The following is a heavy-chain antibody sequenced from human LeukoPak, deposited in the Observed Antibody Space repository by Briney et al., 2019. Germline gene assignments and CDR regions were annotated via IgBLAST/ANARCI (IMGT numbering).Heavy chain of an antibody. D-gene: IGHD5-12*01. Sequence: PSEALSLTCTVSGYSISSGYYWGWIRQPPGKGLEWIGSIYYSGSTYYNPSLKSRVTISVDTSKNQFSLKLSSVTAADTAVYYCARHPDVDIVATSESWFDPWGQGTLVTVSS. J-gene: IGHJ5*02. CDR3: ARHPDVDIVATSESWFDP. CDR2: IYYSGST. CDR1: GYSISSGYY. V-gene: IGHV4-38-2*02.